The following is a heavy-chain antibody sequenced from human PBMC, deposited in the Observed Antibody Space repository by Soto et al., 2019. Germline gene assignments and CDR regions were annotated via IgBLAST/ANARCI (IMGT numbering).Heavy chain of an antibody. CDR2: ITSDTATI. J-gene: IGHJ4*02. CDR1: GFTFSIYS. V-gene: IGHV3-48*02. CDR3: ARSVAGHFDY. Sequence: GGSLRLSCAASGFTFSIYSMNWVRQAPGKGLEWVSYITSDTATIHYADSVRGRFTISRDNAENSLFLQMNSLRDEDTAAYYCARSVAGHFDYWGQGALVTVSS. D-gene: IGHD6-19*01.